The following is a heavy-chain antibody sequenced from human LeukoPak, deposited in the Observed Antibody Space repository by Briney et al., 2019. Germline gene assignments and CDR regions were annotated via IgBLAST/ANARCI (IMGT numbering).Heavy chain of an antibody. CDR2: IRYDGSKS. CDR3: AKDGGSGSYFAFDI. Sequence: PGGSLRLSCAASGFTFISFGMHGVPRAPAKGRGGGAFIRYDGSKSYFADSVKGRFALSRDNSKNTLYLQMSSLRPEDTAVYFCAKDGGSGSYFAFDIWGQGTMVTVSS. D-gene: IGHD1-26*01. V-gene: IGHV3-30*02. CDR1: GFTFISFG. J-gene: IGHJ3*02.